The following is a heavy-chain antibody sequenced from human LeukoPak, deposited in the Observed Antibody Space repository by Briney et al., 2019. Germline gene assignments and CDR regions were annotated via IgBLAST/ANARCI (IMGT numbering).Heavy chain of an antibody. CDR1: GFTFSSYW. CDR2: IKTDGVSA. CDR3: ARSRFCTSGGCYYDH. J-gene: IGHJ4*02. V-gene: IGHV3-74*01. D-gene: IGHD2-8*01. Sequence: PGGSLRLSCAASGFTFSSYWMHWVRQAPGKGVGWVSGIKTDGVSANYVDSVKGRLTISRDNAKSTLFLQMNSLRAEDTAVYYCARSRFCTSGGCYYDHWGQGVLVTVSS.